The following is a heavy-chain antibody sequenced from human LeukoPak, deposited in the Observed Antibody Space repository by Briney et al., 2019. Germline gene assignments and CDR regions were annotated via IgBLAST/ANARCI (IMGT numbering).Heavy chain of an antibody. CDR2: IWYDGSEK. D-gene: IGHD5-12*01. CDR3: AKDRSGGYDCPHQ. V-gene: IGHV3-33*03. Sequence: PGGSLRLSCVAPGFTFNIFGIHWVRQAPRKGLEWVGVIWYDGSEKYYADSVKGRFTISRDNSRNTVDLQMDSLRAADTAVYYCAKDRSGGYDCPHQWGQGTLVTVSS. J-gene: IGHJ4*02. CDR1: GFTFNIFG.